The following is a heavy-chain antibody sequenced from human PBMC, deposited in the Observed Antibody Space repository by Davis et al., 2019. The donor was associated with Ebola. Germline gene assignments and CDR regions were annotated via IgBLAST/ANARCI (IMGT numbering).Heavy chain of an antibody. V-gene: IGHV3-23*03. CDR2: IYSGRNNA. CDR3: ARDGPNYDIDY. D-gene: IGHD3-22*01. J-gene: IGHJ4*02. CDR1: GFTFSSYA. Sequence: GESLKISCAASGFTFSSYAMTWVRQAPGKGLEWVSFIYSGRNNALYADSVKGRFVISRDDSRNTLYLQMVRLTVEDTAVYSCARDGPNYDIDYWGQGTLVTVSP.